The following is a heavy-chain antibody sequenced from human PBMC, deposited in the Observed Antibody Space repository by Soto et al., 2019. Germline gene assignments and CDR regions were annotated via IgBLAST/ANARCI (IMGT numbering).Heavy chain of an antibody. D-gene: IGHD6-13*01. V-gene: IGHV4-59*01. CDR2: ISYSGST. J-gene: IGHJ6*02. CDR3: ARELAAAGYYYYGMDV. Sequence: SETLSLTCTVSGGSISSYSWTWIRQPPGKGLEWIGYISYSGSTNYNPSLKSRVTVSVETSKNQFSLKLSSVTAADTAVYYCARELAAAGYYYYGMDVWGQGTTVTVSS. CDR1: GGSISSYS.